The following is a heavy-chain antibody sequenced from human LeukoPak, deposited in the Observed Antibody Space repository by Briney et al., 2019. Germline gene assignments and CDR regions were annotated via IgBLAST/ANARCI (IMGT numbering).Heavy chain of an antibody. CDR3: ARWAVQSVAARLGYYYMDV. J-gene: IGHJ6*03. V-gene: IGHV3-48*01. CDR1: GFTFSDYD. D-gene: IGHD6-6*01. Sequence: PGGSLRLSCAASGFTFSDYDMNWVRQAPGKGLERISYISGESTTTSYADSVKGRFTISRDNAKDSVYLQMSSLSAEDTAIYFCARWAVQSVAARLGYYYMDVWGKGTAVIVSS. CDR2: ISGESTTT.